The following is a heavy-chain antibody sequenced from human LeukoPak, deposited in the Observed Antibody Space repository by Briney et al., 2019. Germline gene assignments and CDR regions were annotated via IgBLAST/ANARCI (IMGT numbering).Heavy chain of an antibody. V-gene: IGHV1-18*03. J-gene: IGHJ4*02. CDR3: AGVRYSSSSYVANEFDY. D-gene: IGHD6-6*01. CDR1: GYTFTSYG. Sequence: GASVKVSCKASGYTFTSYGISWVRQAPGQGLEWMGWISAYNGHTNYAQKLQGRVTMTTDTSASTAYMELSSLRSEDMAVYYCAGVRYSSSSYVANEFDYWGQGTLVTVSS. CDR2: ISAYNGHT.